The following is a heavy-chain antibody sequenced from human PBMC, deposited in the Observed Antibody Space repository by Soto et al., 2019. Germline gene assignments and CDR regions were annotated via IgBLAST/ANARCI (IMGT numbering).Heavy chain of an antibody. CDR2: INHSGST. CDR3: ARQKAVAGSFY. D-gene: IGHD6-19*01. V-gene: IGHV4-34*01. J-gene: IGHJ4*02. CDR1: GGSFSGYY. Sequence: PSETLSLTCAVYGGSFSGYYWSWIRQPPGKGLEWIGEINHSGSTNYNPSLKSRVTISVDTSKNQFSLKLSSVTAADTAVYYCARQKAVAGSFYWGQGTLVTVSS.